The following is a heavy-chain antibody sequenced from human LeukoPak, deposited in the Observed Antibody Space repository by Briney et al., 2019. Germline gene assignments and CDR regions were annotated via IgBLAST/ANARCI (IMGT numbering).Heavy chain of an antibody. J-gene: IGHJ4*02. V-gene: IGHV3-30*18. CDR2: IANDGKDK. Sequence: GGSLRLSCAASGFTFSGYGMHWVRQAPGKGLEWLSVIANDGKDKKYTESVKGRFTISRDNSKSTLYLQMNSLRVDDTAVYYCTKDRNRGPAAYDFDYWGPGTLITVSS. CDR3: TKDRNRGPAAYDFDY. D-gene: IGHD2-2*01. CDR1: GFTFSGYG.